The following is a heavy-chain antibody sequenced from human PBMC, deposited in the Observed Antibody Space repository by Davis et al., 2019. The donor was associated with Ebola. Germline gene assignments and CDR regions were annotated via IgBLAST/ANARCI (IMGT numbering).Heavy chain of an antibody. Sequence: PSETLSLTCAVSGGSISSSNWWSWVRQPPGKGLEWIGEIYHSGSTNYNPSLKSRVTISVDKSKNQFSLKLSSVTAADTAVYYCARLRTWSANGMDVWGKGTTVTVSS. CDR3: ARLRTWSANGMDV. D-gene: IGHD3-3*01. V-gene: IGHV4-4*02. J-gene: IGHJ6*04. CDR1: GGSISSSNW. CDR2: IYHSGST.